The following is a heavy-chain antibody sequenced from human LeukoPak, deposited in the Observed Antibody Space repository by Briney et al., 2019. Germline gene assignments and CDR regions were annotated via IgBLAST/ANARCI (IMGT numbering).Heavy chain of an antibody. CDR1: GGSISSRSYY. V-gene: IGHV4-39*07. Sequence: SETLSLTCTVSGGSISSRSYYWGWIRQPPGKGLEWIGSIYYSGSTYYNPSLKSRVTISVDTSKNQFSLKLSSVTAADTAVYYCARGVPAGATWDYYYMDVWGKGTTVTISS. CDR2: IYYSGST. J-gene: IGHJ6*03. CDR3: ARGVPAGATWDYYYMDV. D-gene: IGHD1-26*01.